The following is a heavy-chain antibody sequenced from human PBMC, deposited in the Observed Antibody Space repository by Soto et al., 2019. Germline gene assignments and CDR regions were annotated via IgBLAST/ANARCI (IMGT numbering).Heavy chain of an antibody. CDR3: VHAYYDCWSGYYKATRFDP. Sequence: GSGPTLVNPTQTLTLTCTFSGFSLSTSGVGVGWIRQPPGKALEWLALIYWDDDKRYSPSLKSRLTITKDTSKNQVVLTMTNMDPVDTATYYCVHAYYDCWSGYYKATRFDPWGQGTLVTVSS. V-gene: IGHV2-5*02. D-gene: IGHD3-3*01. J-gene: IGHJ5*02. CDR1: GFSLSTSGVG. CDR2: IYWDDDK.